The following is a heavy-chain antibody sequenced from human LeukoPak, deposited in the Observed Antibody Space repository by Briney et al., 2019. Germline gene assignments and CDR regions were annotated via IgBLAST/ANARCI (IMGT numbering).Heavy chain of an antibody. J-gene: IGHJ4*02. V-gene: IGHV4-59*08. Sequence: SETLSLTCTVSGGSISSYYWSWIRQPPGKGLEWIGYIYYSGSTNYNPSLKSRVTISVDTSKNQFSLKLSSVTAADTAVYYCARGLNTSGWYVQYYFDYWGQGTLVTVSS. D-gene: IGHD6-19*01. CDR3: ARGLNTSGWYVQYYFDY. CDR2: IYYSGST. CDR1: GGSISSYY.